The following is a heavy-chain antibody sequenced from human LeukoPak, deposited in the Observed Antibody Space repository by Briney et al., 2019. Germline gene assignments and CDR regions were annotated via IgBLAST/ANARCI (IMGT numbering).Heavy chain of an antibody. Sequence: SETLSLTCTASGDSINSYYLSWVRQPPGKGLEWVGYIYYSGSTKYNPSIKSPDTISVATSKNQFSLRLSSVTVSDTAVYYCARSLRGYRFATDYWGQGTLVTVYS. CDR1: GDSINSYY. D-gene: IGHD5-18*01. CDR3: ARSLRGYRFATDY. V-gene: IGHV4-59*08. J-gene: IGHJ4*02. CDR2: IYYSGST.